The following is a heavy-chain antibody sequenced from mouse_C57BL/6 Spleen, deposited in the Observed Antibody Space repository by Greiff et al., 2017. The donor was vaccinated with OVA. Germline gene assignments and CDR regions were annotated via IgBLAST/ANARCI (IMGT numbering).Heavy chain of an antibody. J-gene: IGHJ2*01. Sequence: VQLQQSGTELVKPGASVKLSCKASGYTFTSYWMHWVKQRPGQGLEWIGNINPSNGGTNYNEKFKSKATLTVDKSSSTAYMQLSSLTSEDSAVYYCARSDYGSSYYFDYWGQGTTLTVSS. CDR1: GYTFTSYW. V-gene: IGHV1-53*01. CDR2: INPSNGGT. D-gene: IGHD1-1*01. CDR3: ARSDYGSSYYFDY.